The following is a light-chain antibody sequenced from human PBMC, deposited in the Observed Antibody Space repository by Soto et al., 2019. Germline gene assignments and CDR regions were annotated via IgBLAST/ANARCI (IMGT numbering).Light chain of an antibody. CDR3: CSYAGGPYV. CDR2: DVS. V-gene: IGLV2-11*01. J-gene: IGLJ1*01. CDR1: SSDVCGYNY. Sequence: QPVLTQPRSVSGSPGQSVTISCTGTSSDVCGYNYVSWYQQHPGKAPKLMICDVSKRPSGVPDRFSGSKSGNTASLTISGLQAEDEADYYCCSYAGGPYVFGTGTKLTVL.